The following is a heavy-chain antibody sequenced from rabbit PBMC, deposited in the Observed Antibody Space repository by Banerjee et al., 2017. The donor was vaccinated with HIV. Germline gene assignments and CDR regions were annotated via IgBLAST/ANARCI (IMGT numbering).Heavy chain of an antibody. CDR3: ARDIVNSNSLFNL. Sequence: QSLEESGGDLVKPGGTLTLTCTASGFSFSSSYYMSWVRQAPGKGLEWIASIYTSSGSTYYASWAKGRFTISKTSSTTVTLQMTSLTAADTATYFCARDIVNSNSLFNLWGPGTLVTVS. J-gene: IGHJ4*01. CDR2: IYTSSGST. D-gene: IGHD4-1*01. V-gene: IGHV1S40*01. CDR1: GFSFSSSYY.